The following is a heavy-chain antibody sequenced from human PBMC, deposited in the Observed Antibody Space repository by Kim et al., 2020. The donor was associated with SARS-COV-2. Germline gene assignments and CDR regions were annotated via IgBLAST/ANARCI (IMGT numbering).Heavy chain of an antibody. V-gene: IGHV3-15*01. CDR2: SRPNTDGWTT. CDR3: TTYSAGACDN. Sequence: GGSLRLSCAASGFTFSDTWMVWARQPPGGGLEWVGRSRPNTDGWTTDYAAPVKGRFTISRDASKSTLFLQMNSLKTEDTAIYFCTTYSAGACDNWGQGTLVTVSS. J-gene: IGHJ4*02. CDR1: GFTFSDTW. D-gene: IGHD2-21*01.